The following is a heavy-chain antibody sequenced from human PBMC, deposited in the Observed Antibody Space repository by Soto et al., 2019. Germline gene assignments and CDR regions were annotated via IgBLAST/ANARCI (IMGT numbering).Heavy chain of an antibody. Sequence: QVQLVESGGGVVQPGRSLRLSCAASGFTFSSYGMHWVRQAPGKGLEWVAAISYDGGNKYYADSVKGRFTISRDNSKNTLYLQMNSVRAEDTAVYYCTKGLWVGESPDYWGQGTLVTVSS. CDR1: GFTFSSYG. V-gene: IGHV3-30*18. J-gene: IGHJ4*02. CDR3: TKGLWVGESPDY. D-gene: IGHD3-10*01. CDR2: ISYDGGNK.